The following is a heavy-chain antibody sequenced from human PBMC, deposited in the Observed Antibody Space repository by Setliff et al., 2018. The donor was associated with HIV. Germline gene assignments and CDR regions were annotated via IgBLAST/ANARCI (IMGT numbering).Heavy chain of an antibody. V-gene: IGHV3-7*01. CDR1: GFTFNYFW. CDR3: AIRRARSYGDYSLDY. D-gene: IGHD4-17*01. Sequence: GGSLRLSCAASGFTFNYFWMSWVRQAPGKGLEWVANIKQDGSEKNYVDSVKGRFTISRDTAKNSLYLQMNSLRVEDTAVYYCAIRRARSYGDYSLDYWGQGTLVTVSS. J-gene: IGHJ4*02. CDR2: IKQDGSEK.